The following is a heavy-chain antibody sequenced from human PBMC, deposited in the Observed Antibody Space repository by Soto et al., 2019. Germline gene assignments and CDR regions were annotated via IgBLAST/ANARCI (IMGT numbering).Heavy chain of an antibody. J-gene: IGHJ4*02. CDR2: ISNSGNTI. Sequence: SLRLSCAASGFTFSSHGMNWVRQAPGKGLEWVSYISNSGNTIYYADPVKSRFTISRDSAKNSVYLQVNSLRAEDTVVYYCARSTSGSDRIDYWGQGTLVTVSS. CDR1: GFTFSSHG. D-gene: IGHD1-26*01. V-gene: IGHV3-48*01. CDR3: ARSTSGSDRIDY.